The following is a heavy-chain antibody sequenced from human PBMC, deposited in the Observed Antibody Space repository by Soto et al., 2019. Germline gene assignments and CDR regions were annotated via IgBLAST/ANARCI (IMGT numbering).Heavy chain of an antibody. V-gene: IGHV3-23*01. CDR3: ARGSTDSYPGSRIFDF. CDR1: GFTFSSYA. D-gene: IGHD3-10*01. CDR2: ISGSGGST. J-gene: IGHJ4*02. Sequence: VSLRLSCAASGFTFSSYAMSWVRQAPGKGLEWVSAISGSGGSTYYADSVRGRFTMSRDNSKKTLYLQMNSLRVEDSALYYCARGSTDSYPGSRIFDFWGRGTLVTAPQ.